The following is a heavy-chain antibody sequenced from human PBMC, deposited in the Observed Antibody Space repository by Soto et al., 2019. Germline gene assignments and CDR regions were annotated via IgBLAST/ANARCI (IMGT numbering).Heavy chain of an antibody. CDR3: ARTLEARPIPHYGLDV. J-gene: IGHJ6*04. D-gene: IGHD2-2*02. CDR2: ISAYNGNT. CDR1: GYTFTSYG. Sequence: QVQLVQSGAEVKKPGASVKVSCKASGYTFTSYGISWVRQAPGQGLEWMGWISAYNGNTNYAQKFQGRVTMTRDTSISTVYMELSRLRSDDTTVSYCARTLEARPIPHYGLDVWGKGTTVTVSS. V-gene: IGHV1-18*04.